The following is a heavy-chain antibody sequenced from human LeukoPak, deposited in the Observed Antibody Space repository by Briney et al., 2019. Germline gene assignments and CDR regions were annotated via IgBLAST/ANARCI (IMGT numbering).Heavy chain of an antibody. V-gene: IGHV1-69*06. D-gene: IGHD6-13*01. J-gene: IGHJ4*02. CDR3: ARGGDDLMEGYSSSWFGKYYFDY. Sequence: GASVKVSCKASGGTFSSYAISWVRQAPGQGLEWMGGIIPIFGTANYAQKFQGRVTITADKSTSTAYMELSSLRSEDTAVYYCARGGDDLMEGYSSSWFGKYYFDYWGQGTLVTVSS. CDR1: GGTFSSYA. CDR2: IIPIFGTA.